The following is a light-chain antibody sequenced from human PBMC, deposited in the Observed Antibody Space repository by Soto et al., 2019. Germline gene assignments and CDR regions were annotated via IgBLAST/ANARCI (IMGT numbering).Light chain of an antibody. V-gene: IGKV3-11*01. Sequence: EVVLTQSPATLSLSPGERATLSCRTSQSVRGSLAWYQQKPGQAPRLLIYDSSNRASGIPARFSGSGSGTDFTLTITSLEPEDFAVYYCQQRYSWPLAFGGGTKVEI. CDR1: QSVRGS. CDR2: DSS. CDR3: QQRYSWPLA. J-gene: IGKJ4*01.